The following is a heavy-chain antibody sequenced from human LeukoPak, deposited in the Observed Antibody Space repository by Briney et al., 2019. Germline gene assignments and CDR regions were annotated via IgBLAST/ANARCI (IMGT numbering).Heavy chain of an antibody. CDR1: GFTFDDYA. Sequence: HPGGSLRLSCAASGFTFDDYAMHWVRHAPGKGLEWVSGISWNSGTIYYADSVKGRFTISRDDAKNSLYLQMSSLRAEDTAVYYCAELGITMIGGVWGKGTTVTISS. CDR3: AELGITMIGGV. CDR2: ISWNSGTI. D-gene: IGHD3-10*02. V-gene: IGHV3-9*01. J-gene: IGHJ6*04.